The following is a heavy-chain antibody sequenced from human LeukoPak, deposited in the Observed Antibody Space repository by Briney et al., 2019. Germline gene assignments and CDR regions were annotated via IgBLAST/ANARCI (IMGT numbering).Heavy chain of an antibody. J-gene: IGHJ5*02. CDR1: GYTFTSYY. Sequence: GASVKVSCKASGYTFTSYYMHWVRQAPGQGLEWMGIINPSGGSTSYAQKFQGRVTMTRDTSTSTVYMELSSLRSEDTAVYYCARDGYLCVRGCTSLNWFDPWGQGTLVTVSS. V-gene: IGHV1-46*01. CDR2: INPSGGST. CDR3: ARDGYLCVRGCTSLNWFDP. D-gene: IGHD2-2*01.